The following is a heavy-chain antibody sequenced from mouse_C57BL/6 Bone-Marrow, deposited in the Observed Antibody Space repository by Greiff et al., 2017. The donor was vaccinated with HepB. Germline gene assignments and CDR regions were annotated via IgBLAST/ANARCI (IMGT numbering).Heavy chain of an antibody. V-gene: IGHV5-6*01. J-gene: IGHJ2*01. Sequence: EVKLQESGGDLVKPGGSLKLSCAASGFTFSSYGMSWVRQTPDKRLEWVATISSGGSYTYYPDSVKGRFTISRDNAKNTLYLQMSSLKSEDTAMYYCASKGRERFDYWGQGTTLTVSS. D-gene: IGHD1-3*01. CDR2: ISSGGSYT. CDR1: GFTFSSYG. CDR3: ASKGRERFDY.